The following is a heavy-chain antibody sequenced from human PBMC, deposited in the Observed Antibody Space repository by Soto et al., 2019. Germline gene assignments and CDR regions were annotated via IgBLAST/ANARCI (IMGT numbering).Heavy chain of an antibody. CDR3: ARHPERIAQIGWFDP. V-gene: IGHV3-48*01. D-gene: IGHD6-13*01. Sequence: ESGGGLVQPGGSLRLSCAASGFTFSSYSMHWVRQAPGKGLKWVSYISSSSSTIYYADSVKGRFTISRDNAKNSLYLQMNSLRAEDTAVYYCARHPERIAQIGWFDPWGQGTLVTVCS. CDR1: GFTFSSYS. J-gene: IGHJ5*02. CDR2: ISSSSSTI.